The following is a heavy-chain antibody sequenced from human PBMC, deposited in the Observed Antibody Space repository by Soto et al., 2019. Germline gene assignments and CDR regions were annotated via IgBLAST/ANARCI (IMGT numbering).Heavy chain of an antibody. D-gene: IGHD6-19*01. CDR1: GDSTSSSSNS. CDR2: IYNTGST. J-gene: IGHJ2*01. Sequence: QLQLQESGPGLVKPSETLSLTCTVSGDSTSSSSNSWGWIRQPPGKGLEWIGSIYNTGSTYYNPSLKSRAPISVDTSKQQFSLLMRSVTAPDTAVYYGARQWLLATWCFDLWGRGTLVPVSS. CDR3: ARQWLLATWCFDL. V-gene: IGHV4-39*01.